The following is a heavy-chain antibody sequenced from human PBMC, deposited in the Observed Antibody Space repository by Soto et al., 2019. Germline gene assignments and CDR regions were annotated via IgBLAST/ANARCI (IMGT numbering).Heavy chain of an antibody. Sequence: GGSLRLSCAASGFTFSNYAMTWVRQAPGKGQVWVSAISGSGGSSFYADSVKGRFTISRDNSKNTLYLQMNSLRVEVTSVFYFATKRTTVPYYYYGMDVWGQGTTVTVSS. D-gene: IGHD2-2*01. J-gene: IGHJ6*02. CDR3: ATKRTTVPYYYYGMDV. V-gene: IGHV3-23*01. CDR2: ISGSGGSS. CDR1: GFTFSNYA.